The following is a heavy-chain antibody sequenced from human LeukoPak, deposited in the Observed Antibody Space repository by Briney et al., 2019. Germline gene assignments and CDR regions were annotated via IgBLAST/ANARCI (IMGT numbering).Heavy chain of an antibody. V-gene: IGHV4-34*01. CDR2: INHSGST. CDR3: ARRPSHSSSWYIDY. Sequence: PSETLSLTCAVYGGSFSGYHWSWIRQPPGKGLEWIGEINHSGSTNYNPSLKSRVTISVDTSKNQFSLKLSSVTAADTAVYYCARRPSHSSSWYIDYWGQGTLVTVSS. CDR1: GGSFSGYH. J-gene: IGHJ4*02. D-gene: IGHD6-13*01.